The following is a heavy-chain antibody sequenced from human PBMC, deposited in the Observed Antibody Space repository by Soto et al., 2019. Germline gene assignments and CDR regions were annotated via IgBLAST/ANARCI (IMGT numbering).Heavy chain of an antibody. CDR3: ARAGEYRSSSQYYDGMDV. Sequence: QVQLVQSGAEVKKPGSSVKVSCKASGGTFSSYAISWVRQAPGQGLEWMGGIIPIFGTANYAQKFQGRVTITADESTSTAYMELSSLRSEDTAVYYCARAGEYRSSSQYYDGMDVWGQGTTVTVSS. V-gene: IGHV1-69*01. CDR1: GGTFSSYA. D-gene: IGHD6-6*01. J-gene: IGHJ6*02. CDR2: IIPIFGTA.